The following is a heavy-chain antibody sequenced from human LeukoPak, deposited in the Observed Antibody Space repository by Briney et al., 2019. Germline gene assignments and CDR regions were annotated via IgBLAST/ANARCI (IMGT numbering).Heavy chain of an antibody. Sequence: PGGSLRLSCAASVFTFSSYAMSWVRQAPGKGLEWVSAVSGSGGNTYYADSVKGRFTISRDNSKNTLFLQMNSLRAEDTAVYYCAKEVGGRSQDYWGQGTLVTVSS. CDR1: VFTFSSYA. V-gene: IGHV3-23*01. CDR2: VSGSGGNT. J-gene: IGHJ4*02. CDR3: AKEVGGRSQDY.